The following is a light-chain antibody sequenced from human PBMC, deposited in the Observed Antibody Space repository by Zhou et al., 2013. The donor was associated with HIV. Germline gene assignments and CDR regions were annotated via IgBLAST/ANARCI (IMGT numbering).Light chain of an antibody. J-gene: IGKJ4*01. CDR2: EAS. Sequence: DIQMTQSPSSVSASVGGSVTITCNGLVWYQQKPGKAPTLLIFEASTLQSGVPSRFSGSGSGTDFTLTINSLQREDFATYYCQQANSFPLTFGGGT. CDR1: NG. CDR3: QQANSFPLT. V-gene: IGKV1D-12*01.